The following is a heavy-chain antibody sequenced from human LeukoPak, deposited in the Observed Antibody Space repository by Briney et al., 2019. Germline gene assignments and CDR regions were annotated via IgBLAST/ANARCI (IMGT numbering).Heavy chain of an antibody. CDR3: ANRGF. J-gene: IGHJ4*02. Sequence: GGSLRLSCAASGFTVSTDFMEWVRQAPGKGLEWVSMIQSGDRTYYAASVEGRFTISRDTSKNTLYPQMNSLRAEDTAVYYCANRGFWGQGTLVTVSS. CDR2: IQSGDRT. CDR1: GFTVSTDF. V-gene: IGHV3-53*01.